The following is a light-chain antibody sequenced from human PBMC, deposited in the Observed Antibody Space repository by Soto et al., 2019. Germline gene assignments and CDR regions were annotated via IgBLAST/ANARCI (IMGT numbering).Light chain of an antibody. CDR1: SSDVGGYNY. Sequence: QSVLTHVLSASGSPGQSVPISCTGTSSDVGGYNYVSWYQQHPGKAPKLMIYDVSQRPSGVPDRFSGSKSGNTASLTVSGLQAEDEADYYCSSYAGAHIVFGTGTKVTVL. V-gene: IGLV2-8*01. CDR2: DVS. J-gene: IGLJ1*01. CDR3: SSYAGAHIV.